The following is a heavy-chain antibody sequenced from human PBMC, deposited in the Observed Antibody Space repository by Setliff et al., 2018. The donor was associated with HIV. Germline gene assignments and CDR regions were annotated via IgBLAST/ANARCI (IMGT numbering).Heavy chain of an antibody. Sequence: ASVKVSCKVSGYTLTELSMHWVRQASGKGFEWMGRFDPEDGDTLYAHKFQGRVTMTEDTSTDTAYLELSGLRFEDTAVYYCATAKEQWLAEGGFDYWGQGTLVTVSS. J-gene: IGHJ4*02. CDR2: FDPEDGDT. V-gene: IGHV1-24*01. D-gene: IGHD6-19*01. CDR1: GYTLTELS. CDR3: ATAKEQWLAEGGFDY.